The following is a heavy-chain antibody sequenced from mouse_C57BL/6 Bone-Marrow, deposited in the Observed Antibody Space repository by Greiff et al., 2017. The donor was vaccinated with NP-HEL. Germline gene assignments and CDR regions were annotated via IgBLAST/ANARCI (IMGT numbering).Heavy chain of an antibody. Sequence: QVQLQQPGAELVMPGASVKLSCKASGYTFTSYWMHWVKQRPGQGLEWIGEIDPSDSYTNYNQKFKGKSTLTVDKSSSTAYMQLSSLTSEDSAVYYCARPITTSPYWYFDVWGTGTTVTVSS. D-gene: IGHD1-1*01. V-gene: IGHV1-69*01. CDR2: IDPSDSYT. J-gene: IGHJ1*03. CDR1: GYTFTSYW. CDR3: ARPITTSPYWYFDV.